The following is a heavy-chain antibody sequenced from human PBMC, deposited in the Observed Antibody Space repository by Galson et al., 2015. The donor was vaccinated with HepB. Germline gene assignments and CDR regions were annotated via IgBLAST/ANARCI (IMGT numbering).Heavy chain of an antibody. J-gene: IGHJ4*02. V-gene: IGHV2-5*01. CDR1: GFSLSTSGVG. Sequence: PALVKPTQTLTLTCTFSGFSLSTSGVGVGWIRQPPGKALEWLSLVYWNDDKRYSPSLKSRLTITKDTSKNQVVLTMTNMDPVDTATYFCAHRRARGGSYVFDYWGQGTPVTVSS. CDR2: VYWNDDK. D-gene: IGHD1-26*01. CDR3: AHRRARGGSYVFDY.